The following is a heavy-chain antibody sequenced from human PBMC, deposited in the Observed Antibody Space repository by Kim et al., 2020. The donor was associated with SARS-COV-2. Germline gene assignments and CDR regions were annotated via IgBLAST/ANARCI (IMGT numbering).Heavy chain of an antibody. CDR2: ISGSGGST. V-gene: IGHV3-23*01. D-gene: IGHD3-22*01. J-gene: IGHJ6*02. CDR3: AKPDSSGYWGPYYYYGMDV. Sequence: GGSLRLSCAASGFTFSSYAMSWVRQAPGKGLEWVSAISGSGGSTYYADSVKGRFTISRDNSKNTLYLQMNSLRAEDTAVYYCAKPDSSGYWGPYYYYGMDVWGQGTTVTVSS. CDR1: GFTFSSYA.